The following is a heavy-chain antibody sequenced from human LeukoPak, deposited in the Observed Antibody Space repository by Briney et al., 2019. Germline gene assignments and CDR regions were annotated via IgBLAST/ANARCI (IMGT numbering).Heavy chain of an antibody. Sequence: GGSLRLSCAASGFTFSTYNMNWVRQAPGKGLEWVSSISSSSSYMYYADSVKGRFTISRDNAKNSLYLQMNSLRAEDTAVYYCARGVVPAANVAYWGQGTLVTVSS. CDR2: ISSSSSYM. V-gene: IGHV3-21*01. J-gene: IGHJ4*02. CDR1: GFTFSTYN. CDR3: ARGVVPAANVAY. D-gene: IGHD2-2*01.